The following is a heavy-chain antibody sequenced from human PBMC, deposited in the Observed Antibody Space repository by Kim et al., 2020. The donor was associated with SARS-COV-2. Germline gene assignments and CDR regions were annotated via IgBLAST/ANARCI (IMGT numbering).Heavy chain of an antibody. Sequence: STVSSTRSYADPVKDHFTISRDNAKNSLYLQMNSLRDEDTAVYYCATDRTYWGQGTLVTVSS. CDR3: ATDRTY. V-gene: IGHV3-48*02. J-gene: IGHJ4*02. CDR2: STVSSTR.